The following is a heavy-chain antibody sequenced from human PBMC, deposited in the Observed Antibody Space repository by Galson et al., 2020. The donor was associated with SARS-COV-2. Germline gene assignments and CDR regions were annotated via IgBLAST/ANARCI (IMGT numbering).Heavy chain of an antibody. CDR1: GGSISNNDW. CDR3: ARDSGYCTDGVCYRYWYFDL. CDR2: ISQSVTT. D-gene: IGHD2-8*01. Sequence: LTCTVSGGSISNNDWWSWVRQPPGKGLEWIGEISQSVTTHYNPSLKSRVTISGDKSKNQISLKLSSVTAADTAVYYCARDSGYCTDGVCYRYWYFDLWGRGTLVTVSS. J-gene: IGHJ2*01. V-gene: IGHV4-4*02.